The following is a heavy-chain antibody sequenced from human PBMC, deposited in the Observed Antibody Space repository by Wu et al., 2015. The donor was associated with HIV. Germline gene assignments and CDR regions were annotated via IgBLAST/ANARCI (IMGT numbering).Heavy chain of an antibody. CDR3: ARDKRGYDVLTGYYIYFDH. J-gene: IGHJ4*02. CDR2: INPNTGAT. CDR1: GYTFSDYY. Sequence: QVHLMQSGSEVKKPGASMKVSCKASGYTFSDYYIQWVRQVPGQGLEWMGWINPNTGATNYAQKFEDRVSMTRETSITTAYMELRSLRSDDTAVYFCARDKRGYDVLTGYYIYFDHWGQGTLVTVSA. D-gene: IGHD3-9*01. V-gene: IGHV1-2*02.